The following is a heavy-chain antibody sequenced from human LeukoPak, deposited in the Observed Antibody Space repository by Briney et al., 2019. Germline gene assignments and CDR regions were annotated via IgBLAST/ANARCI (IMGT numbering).Heavy chain of an antibody. Sequence: ASVQISCKASGYSFTSYGIIGVRQAPGQGVEGMGWISAYNGSTNYAQKLQGRVTMTTDTSTSTDYMELRSLRSDDTDVYYCARDGYYDILTGCSPERYDYWGQGTLVTVSS. V-gene: IGHV1-18*04. CDR1: GYSFTSYG. CDR3: ARDGYYDILTGCSPERYDY. CDR2: ISAYNGST. D-gene: IGHD3-9*01. J-gene: IGHJ4*02.